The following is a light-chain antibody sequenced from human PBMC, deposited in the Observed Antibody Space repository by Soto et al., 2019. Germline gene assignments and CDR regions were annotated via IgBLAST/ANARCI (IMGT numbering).Light chain of an antibody. CDR2: EDT. V-gene: IGLV2-23*01. J-gene: IGLJ1*01. Sequence: QSVPTQPASVSGSPGQSITISCTGVSNDAEAYYLVSWYQQHPGQAPKLIIYEDTKRPSGVSSRFSGSTSDNTPSLTISGLQAADEADYYCCSYAGHSTYVFAGGTKLTVL. CDR3: CSYAGHSTYV. CDR1: SNDAEAYYL.